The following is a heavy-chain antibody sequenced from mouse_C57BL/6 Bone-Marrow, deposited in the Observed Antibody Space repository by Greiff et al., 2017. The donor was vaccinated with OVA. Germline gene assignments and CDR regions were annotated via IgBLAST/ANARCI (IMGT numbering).Heavy chain of an antibody. Sequence: QVQLKQSGAELARPGASVKMSCKASGYTFTGYTMNWVKQRPGKGLAWIGYINPSRGYTKYNQQFKDKDTLTADKSSSTSYMQLSSRTSEDAAVYYCARSGKTPYGISYGWYFYGWGTGTTVTVSS. CDR3: ARSGKTPYGISYGWYFYG. J-gene: IGHJ1*03. CDR1: GYTFTGYT. D-gene: IGHD1-1*01. V-gene: IGHV1-4*01. CDR2: INPSRGYT.